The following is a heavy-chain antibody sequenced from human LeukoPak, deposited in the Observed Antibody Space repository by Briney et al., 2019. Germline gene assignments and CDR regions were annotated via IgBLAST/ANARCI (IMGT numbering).Heavy chain of an antibody. Sequence: GGSLRLSCAASGFTFSSYAMSWVRQAPGKGLEWVSSISSSGSYIYYADSVKGRFTISRDNAKNSLYLQMNSLRAEDTAVYYCASDTVVVAANFDYWGQGTLVTVSS. J-gene: IGHJ4*02. CDR3: ASDTVVVAANFDY. D-gene: IGHD2-15*01. CDR1: GFTFSSYA. CDR2: ISSSGSYI. V-gene: IGHV3-21*01.